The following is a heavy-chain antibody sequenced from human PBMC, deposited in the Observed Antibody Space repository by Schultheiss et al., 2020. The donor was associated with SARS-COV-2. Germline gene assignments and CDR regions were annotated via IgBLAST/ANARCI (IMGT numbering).Heavy chain of an antibody. CDR1: GFTFSSYG. V-gene: IGHV3-48*04. CDR2: ISSSGSTI. CDR3: ARVLRGAHDY. D-gene: IGHD3-10*01. Sequence: GESLKISCAASGFTFSSYGMHWVRQAPGKGLEWISYISSSGSTIYYADSVKGRFTISRDNAKNSLYLQMNSLRAEDTAVYYCARVLRGAHDYWGQGTLVTVSS. J-gene: IGHJ4*02.